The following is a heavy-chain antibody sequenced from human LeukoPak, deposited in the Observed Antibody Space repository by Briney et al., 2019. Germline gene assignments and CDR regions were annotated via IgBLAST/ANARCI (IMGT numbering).Heavy chain of an antibody. CDR1: GFTFISYS. D-gene: IGHD3-3*01. J-gene: IGHJ3*02. V-gene: IGHV3-21*01. CDR3: ASLTRKIPWEKGDAFDI. CDR2: ISSSSSYI. Sequence: GGSLRLSCAASGFTFISYSMNWVRQAPGKGLEWVSSISSSSSYIYYADSVKGRFTISRDNAKNSLYLQMNSLKAEDTGLYYCASLTRKIPWEKGDAFDIWGQGAMVTVSS.